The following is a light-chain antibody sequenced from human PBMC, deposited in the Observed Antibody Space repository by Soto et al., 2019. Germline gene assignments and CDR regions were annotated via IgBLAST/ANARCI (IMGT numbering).Light chain of an antibody. V-gene: IGKV1-5*01. CDR3: QQYDKYST. Sequence: IQMTQSPSTLSASVGDTVTITCRASQTISVSLVWYQQKPGKAPNLLIYDASTLQEGVPSRFSGSGSGTEFTLTVTSLQPDDFTTYFCQQYDKYSTFGQGTKVDIK. CDR2: DAS. CDR1: QTISVS. J-gene: IGKJ1*01.